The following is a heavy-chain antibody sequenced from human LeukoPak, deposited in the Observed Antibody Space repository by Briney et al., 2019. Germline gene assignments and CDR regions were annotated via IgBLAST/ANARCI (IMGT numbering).Heavy chain of an antibody. J-gene: IGHJ4*02. D-gene: IGHD4-17*01. V-gene: IGHV4-59*01. CDR3: ARLVSTTADFFDY. CDR1: GGSISSYY. Sequence: SETLSLTCTLSGGSISSYYWSRIRQPPGKGLEWIGYIYYSGSTNYNPSLKSRVTISVDTSKNQFSLKLSSVTAADTAVYYCARLVSTTADFFDYWGQGTLVTVSS. CDR2: IYYSGST.